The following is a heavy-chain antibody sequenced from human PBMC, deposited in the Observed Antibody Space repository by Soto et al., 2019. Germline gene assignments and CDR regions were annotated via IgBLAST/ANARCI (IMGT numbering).Heavy chain of an antibody. J-gene: IGHJ6*01. Sequence: VQLLESGGGLVQPGGSLRLACTASGFTFNHYAMSWVRQAPVKGLEWVSAVSGRGGSTKYADSVKGRFIISRDNSNSTLYLQMDSLRGEDTAVYYCAKDSTVTTSLYFYYYGFDVWGQGTTVTVSS. D-gene: IGHD4-17*01. CDR2: VSGRGGST. CDR3: AKDSTVTTSLYFYYYGFDV. V-gene: IGHV3-23*01. CDR1: GFTFNHYA.